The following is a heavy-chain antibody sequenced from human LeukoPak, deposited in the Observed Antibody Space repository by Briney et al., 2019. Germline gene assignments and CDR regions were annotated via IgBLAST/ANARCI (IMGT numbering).Heavy chain of an antibody. J-gene: IGHJ6*02. Sequence: SETLSLTCTVSGGSISSYYWSWLRQPPGKRLEWIGYIYYSGSTNYNPSLKSRVTISVDTSKNQFSLKLSSVTAADTAVYYCASTYMVRGVRGSGMDVWGQGTTVTVSS. D-gene: IGHD3-10*01. CDR1: GGSISSYY. CDR2: IYYSGST. CDR3: ASTYMVRGVRGSGMDV. V-gene: IGHV4-59*08.